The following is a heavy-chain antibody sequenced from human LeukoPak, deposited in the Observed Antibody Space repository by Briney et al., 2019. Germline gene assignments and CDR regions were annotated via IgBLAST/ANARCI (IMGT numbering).Heavy chain of an antibody. D-gene: IGHD3-16*02. J-gene: IGHJ4*02. CDR2: IYTSGST. CDR1: GGSISSGRYY. CDR3: ARAGYRYTVLFDY. Sequence: SQTLSLTCTVSGGSISSGRYYWSWIRQPAGKGLEWIGRIYTSGSTNYNPSLKSRVTISVDTSKNQFSLKLRSVTAADTAVYYCARAGYRYTVLFDYWGQGTLVTVSS. V-gene: IGHV4-61*02.